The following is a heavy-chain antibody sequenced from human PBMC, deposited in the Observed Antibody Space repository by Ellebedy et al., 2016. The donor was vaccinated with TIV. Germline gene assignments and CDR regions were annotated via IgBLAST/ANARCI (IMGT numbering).Heavy chain of an antibody. J-gene: IGHJ5*02. CDR1: GGSITSYY. V-gene: IGHV4-59*01. CDR2: IYYSGST. D-gene: IGHD2-8*01. Sequence: SETLSLTCTVSGGSITSYYWSWIRQPPGKGLEWIGYIYYSGSTNYNPPLKSRVTILVDTSKNQFSLRLSSVTAADTAVYYCARDLGYCTNGVCYNWFDPWGQGTLVTVSS. CDR3: ARDLGYCTNGVCYNWFDP.